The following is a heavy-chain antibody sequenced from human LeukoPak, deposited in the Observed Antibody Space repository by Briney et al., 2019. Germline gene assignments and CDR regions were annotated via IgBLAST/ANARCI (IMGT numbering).Heavy chain of an antibody. CDR2: IKQDGSQQ. Sequence: PGGSLRLTCAASGFTFSSYWRSWVRQAPGKGLEWVANIKQDGSQQYYVDSVKGRFTISRDNANNSLYLQMNSLKSEGPAVYYCARGGTTVTPKIFDCWGQGTLVTVS. CDR1: GFTFSSYW. J-gene: IGHJ4*02. CDR3: ARGGTTVTPKIFDC. D-gene: IGHD4-17*01. V-gene: IGHV3-7*01.